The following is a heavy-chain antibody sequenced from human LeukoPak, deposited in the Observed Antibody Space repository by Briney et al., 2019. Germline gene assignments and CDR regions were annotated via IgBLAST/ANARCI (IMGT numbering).Heavy chain of an antibody. D-gene: IGHD5-18*01. CDR1: GDSINRNTYY. CDR3: ARVTATATRFDY. Sequence: SETLSLTCTVSGDSINRNTYYWGWIRQPPGKGLEWFGNIYYSGRTFYNPSLKSRVTISVDTSKNQYSLKLSSVTAADTAVYYCARVTATATRFDYWGQGTLVTVSS. J-gene: IGHJ4*02. V-gene: IGHV4-39*01. CDR2: IYYSGRT.